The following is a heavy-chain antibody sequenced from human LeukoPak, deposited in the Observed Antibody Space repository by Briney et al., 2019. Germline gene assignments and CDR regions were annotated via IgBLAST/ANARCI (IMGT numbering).Heavy chain of an antibody. CDR1: GFTFSGYA. J-gene: IGHJ6*03. D-gene: IGHD3-3*01. Sequence: GGSLRLSCAASGFTFSGYAMHWVRQAPGKGLEWVSSISSSSSYIYYADSVKGRFTISRDNAKNSLYLQMNSLRAEDTAVYYCAVEDYDFWSGPRGYYYYMDVWGKGTTVTVSS. V-gene: IGHV3-21*01. CDR2: ISSSSSYI. CDR3: AVEDYDFWSGPRGYYYYMDV.